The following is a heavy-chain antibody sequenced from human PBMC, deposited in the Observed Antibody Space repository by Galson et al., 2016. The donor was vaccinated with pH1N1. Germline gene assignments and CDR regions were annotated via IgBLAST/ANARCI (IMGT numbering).Heavy chain of an antibody. CDR3: ARAIGSSSPY. CDR2: IKEDGSEK. J-gene: IGHJ4*02. CDR1: GFTLSSYW. D-gene: IGHD6-6*01. V-gene: IGHV3-7*01. Sequence: SLRLSCAASGFTLSSYWMHWVRQAPGKGLEWVANIKEDGSEKYYVDSVKGRFTISRDNAKNSLYLQMNSLRAEDTAVYYCARAIGSSSPYWGQGALVTVSS.